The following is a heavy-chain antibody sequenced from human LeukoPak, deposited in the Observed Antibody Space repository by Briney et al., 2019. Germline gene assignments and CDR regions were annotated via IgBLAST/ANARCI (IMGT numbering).Heavy chain of an antibody. CDR3: ARANFLYCSSTTCLFDY. CDR1: GYTFTDYY. V-gene: IGHV1-2*02. CDR2: INPNGGDT. D-gene: IGHD2-2*01. Sequence: ASVKVSCKASGYTFTDYYMHWVRQAPGQGFEWMGWINPNGGDTNYAQTFQGRVTMTRDTSISTAHMEVSRLRSDDTAVYYCARANFLYCSSTTCLFDYWGQGTLVTASS. J-gene: IGHJ4*02.